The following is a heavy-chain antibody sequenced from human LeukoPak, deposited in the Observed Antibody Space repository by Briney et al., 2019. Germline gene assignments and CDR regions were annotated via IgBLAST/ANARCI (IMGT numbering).Heavy chain of an antibody. D-gene: IGHD5-18*01. CDR1: GGTFSGYA. J-gene: IGHJ4*02. Sequence: ASVKVSCKASGGTFSGYAISWVRQAPGQGLEWMGGIIPIFGTANYAQKFQGRVTITTDESTSTAYTELSSLRSEDTAVYYCARDRVRGYSYGGFDYWGQGTLVTVSS. V-gene: IGHV1-69*05. CDR2: IIPIFGTA. CDR3: ARDRVRGYSYGGFDY.